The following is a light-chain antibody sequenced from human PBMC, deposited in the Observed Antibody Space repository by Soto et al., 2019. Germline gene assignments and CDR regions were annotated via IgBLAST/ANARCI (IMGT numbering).Light chain of an antibody. CDR3: HQRSTWPWT. CDR1: QSVASF. CDR2: DAS. V-gene: IGKV3-11*01. J-gene: IGKJ1*01. Sequence: EIVLTQTPATLSLSPGERATLSCRASQSVASFLAWYQQKPGQAPRLLIYDASNRATGIPARFSGSGSGTDCTLTISSLESEDFAVYYCHQRSTWPWTFGQGTKVEFK.